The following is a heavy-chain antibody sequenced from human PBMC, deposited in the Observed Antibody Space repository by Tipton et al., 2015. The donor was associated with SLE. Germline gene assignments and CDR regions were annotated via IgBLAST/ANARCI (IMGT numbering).Heavy chain of an antibody. J-gene: IGHJ4*02. CDR1: GGSISSYY. CDR3: ARDAPMGI. D-gene: IGHD3-10*01. Sequence: LRLSCTVSGGSISSYYWSWIRQPPGKGLEWIGYIYYSGGTNYNPSLKSRVTISVDTSKNQFSLKLSSVTAADTAIYYCARDAPMGIWGQGTLVTVSS. V-gene: IGHV4-59*01. CDR2: IYYSGGT.